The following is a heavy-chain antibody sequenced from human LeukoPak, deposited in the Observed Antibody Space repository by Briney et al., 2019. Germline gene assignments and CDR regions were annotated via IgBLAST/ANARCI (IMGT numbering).Heavy chain of an antibody. D-gene: IGHD5-12*01. CDR1: GGSFSGYY. CDR3: ARVRVLSGYALDY. CDR2: INHSGST. Sequence: SETLSLTCAVYGGSFSGYYWSWIRQPPGKGLEWIGEINHSGSTNYNPSLKSRVTMSVDTSKNQFSLKLSSVTAADTAVYYCARVRVLSGYALDYWGQGTLVTVSS. J-gene: IGHJ4*02. V-gene: IGHV4-34*01.